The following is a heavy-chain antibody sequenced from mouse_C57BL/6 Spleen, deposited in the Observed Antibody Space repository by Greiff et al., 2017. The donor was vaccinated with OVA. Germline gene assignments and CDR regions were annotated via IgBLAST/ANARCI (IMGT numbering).Heavy chain of an antibody. CDR2: IDPSDSYT. CDR1: GYTFTSYW. Sequence: QVQLQQPGAELVMPGASVKLSCKASGYTFTSYWMHWVKQRPGQGLEWIGEIDPSDSYTNYNQKFKGKSTLTVDQSSRTASMQLSSLTSEDSAVYYCARYSGGSDYFDYWGQGTTLTVSS. D-gene: IGHD1-1*01. J-gene: IGHJ2*01. V-gene: IGHV1-69*01. CDR3: ARYSGGSDYFDY.